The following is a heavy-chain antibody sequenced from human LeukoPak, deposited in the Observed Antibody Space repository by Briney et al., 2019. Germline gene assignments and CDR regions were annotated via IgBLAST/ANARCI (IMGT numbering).Heavy chain of an antibody. CDR1: GFTFSDHA. CDR3: AAQPCINGICYLDY. J-gene: IGHJ4*02. Sequence: GRSLRLSCTASGFTFSDHAMHWVRQAPGKGLEWVTVISYHARDQFYADSVKGRFTVSRDNSRNTLYLQMNSLRAEDSAVYYCAAQPCINGICYLDYRGQGTLVTVSS. CDR2: ISYHARDQ. D-gene: IGHD2-8*01. V-gene: IGHV3-30*04.